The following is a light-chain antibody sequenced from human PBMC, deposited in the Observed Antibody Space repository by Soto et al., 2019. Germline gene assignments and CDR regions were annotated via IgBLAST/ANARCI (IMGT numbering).Light chain of an antibody. CDR2: DTS. CDR3: HQYGSSPCT. Sequence: EIVLTQSPGTLSLSPGERATLSCRASQSVSSIYLAWYQQKPGQAPSLLIYDTSSRATGIPDRFSGSGSGTDFTLTISRLEPEDFAVYYCHQYGSSPCTFGQGTNVHIK. V-gene: IGKV3-20*01. J-gene: IGKJ1*01. CDR1: QSVSSIY.